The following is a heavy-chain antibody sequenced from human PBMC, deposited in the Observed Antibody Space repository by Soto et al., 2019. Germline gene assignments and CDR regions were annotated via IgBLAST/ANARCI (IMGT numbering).Heavy chain of an antibody. Sequence: SETLSLTCIVSGGSVGSGAYYWSWIRQPPGSALEWIGYIQYSGDTNYNSSLKSRVTISVDTSKNQFSLKLSSVTAADTAVYYCARQWTDYYDSSGYYFDYWGQGTLVTVSS. CDR3: ARQWTDYYDSSGYYFDY. CDR1: GGSVGSGAYY. J-gene: IGHJ4*02. D-gene: IGHD3-22*01. V-gene: IGHV4-61*08. CDR2: IQYSGDT.